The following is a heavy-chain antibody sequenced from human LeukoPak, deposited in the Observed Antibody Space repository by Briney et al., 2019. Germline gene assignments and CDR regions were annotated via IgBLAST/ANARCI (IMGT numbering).Heavy chain of an antibody. V-gene: IGHV1-18*01. D-gene: IGHD2-2*01. CDR3: ARTDGRYCSSTSCYGAPYFDY. CDR1: GYTFNSYG. Sequence: GASVTVSCKASGYTFNSYGISWVRQAPGQGLEWMGWISDYNGNTNYAQNLQGRVTMTTDTSTSTAYMELRSLRSDDTAVYYCARTDGRYCSSTSCYGAPYFDYWGQGTLVTVSS. CDR2: ISDYNGNT. J-gene: IGHJ4*02.